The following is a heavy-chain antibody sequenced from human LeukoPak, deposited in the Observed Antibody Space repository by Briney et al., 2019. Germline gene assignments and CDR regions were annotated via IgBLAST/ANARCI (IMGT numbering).Heavy chain of an antibody. Sequence: NAADTLSLTCTVSGGSISTYYWSWIRQPPGKGLEWIGYIYYRGNTNFNPSLQSRVSISVDTSKNQFSLKLTSVTAADTAVYYCARLARDAYNDDACDIWGQGTMVTVSS. CDR1: GGSISTYY. CDR3: ARLARDAYNDDACDI. D-gene: IGHD5-24*01. V-gene: IGHV4-59*08. J-gene: IGHJ3*02. CDR2: IYYRGNT.